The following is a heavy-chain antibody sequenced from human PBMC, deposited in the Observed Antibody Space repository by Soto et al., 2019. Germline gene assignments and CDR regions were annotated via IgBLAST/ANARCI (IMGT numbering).Heavy chain of an antibody. V-gene: IGHV1-69*01. CDR1: GGTFSNFV. D-gene: IGHD2-21*01. J-gene: IGHJ4*02. CDR3: ARAPILVGETTYENYFDY. CDR2: NIPIFGTA. Sequence: QVQLVQSGAEEKKPGSSVKVSCKASGGTFSNFVISWGRQAPGQGLEWMGGNIPIFGTAYYAQKVQGRVTIVADESTGTTYMELTSLRSEDTAVYYCARAPILVGETTYENYFDYWGQGTLVTVSS.